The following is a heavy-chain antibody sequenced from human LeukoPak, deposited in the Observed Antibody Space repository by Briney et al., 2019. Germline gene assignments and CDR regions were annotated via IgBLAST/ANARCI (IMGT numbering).Heavy chain of an antibody. CDR3: ASENSSTSCYGGICNWFDP. Sequence: GGSLRLSCAASGFTVSSNYMSWVRQAPGKGLEWVSVIYSGGSTYYADSVKGRFTISRHNSKNTLYLQMNSLRAEDTAVYYCASENSSTSCYGGICNWFDPWGQGTLVTVSS. V-gene: IGHV3-53*04. D-gene: IGHD2-2*01. J-gene: IGHJ5*02. CDR1: GFTVSSNY. CDR2: IYSGGST.